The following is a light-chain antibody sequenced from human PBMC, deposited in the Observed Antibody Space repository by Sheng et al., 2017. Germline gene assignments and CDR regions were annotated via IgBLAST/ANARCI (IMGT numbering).Light chain of an antibody. CDR3: QAWDSFQVV. Sequence: SYELTQPPSVSVSPGQTASISCSADKLGNKYVCWYQQKPGQSPVLVIYQDDQRPSGIPARFSGSNSGNTATLTISGTQTMDEADYYCQAWDSFQVVFGRRDQADRP. V-gene: IGLV3-1*01. J-gene: IGLJ2*01. CDR2: QDD. CDR1: KLGNKY.